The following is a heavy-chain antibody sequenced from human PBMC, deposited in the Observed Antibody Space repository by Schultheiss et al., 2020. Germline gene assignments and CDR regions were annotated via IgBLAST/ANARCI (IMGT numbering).Heavy chain of an antibody. CDR1: GYSFTSYW. D-gene: IGHD3/OR15-3a*01. V-gene: IGHV5-51*01. Sequence: GSLKISCKASGYSFTSYWIGWVRQMPGKGLEWMGIIYPDDSDTRYSPSFQGQVTISADKSLSTAYLQWSSLKASDTAIYYCARVGPTGYYYYGMDVWGQGTTVTVSS. CDR2: IYPDDSDT. J-gene: IGHJ6*02. CDR3: ARVGPTGYYYYGMDV.